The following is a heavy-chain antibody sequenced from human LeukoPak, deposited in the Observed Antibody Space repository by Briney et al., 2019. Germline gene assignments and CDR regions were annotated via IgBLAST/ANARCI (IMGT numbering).Heavy chain of an antibody. CDR3: AREEDY. J-gene: IGHJ4*02. CDR1: PFPFSTYS. CDR2: ISSSSSTI. V-gene: IGHV3-48*04. Sequence: GGSLRLSCAASPFPFSTYSMNWVRQAPGKGLEWVSYISSSSSTIYYADSVKGRFTISRDNAKNSLYLQMNSLRAEDTAVYHCAREEDYWGQGTLVTVSS.